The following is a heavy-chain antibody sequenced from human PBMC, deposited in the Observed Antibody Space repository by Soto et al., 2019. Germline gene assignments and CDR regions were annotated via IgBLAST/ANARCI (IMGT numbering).Heavy chain of an antibody. J-gene: IGHJ4*02. CDR3: VSQRTTVPTQAYFDY. D-gene: IGHD4-17*01. V-gene: IGHV4-39*01. CDR1: GGSVTNSSYY. Sequence: PSETLSLTCTVSGGSVTNSSYYFFWIRQSPGKGLEWIGSVYYGGRSYSKSSVKSRVTISVDTSKNRFSLSLNSVTASDTAVYFCVSQRTTVPTQAYFDYWGPGALVTVSS. CDR2: VYYGGRS.